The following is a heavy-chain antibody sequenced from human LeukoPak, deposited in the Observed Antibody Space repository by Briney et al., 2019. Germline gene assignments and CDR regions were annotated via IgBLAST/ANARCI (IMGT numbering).Heavy chain of an antibody. Sequence: PSETLSLTCAVYGGSFSGYYWSWIRQPPGKGLEWIGEINHSGSTNYNPSLKSRVTISVDTSKNQFSLKLSSVTAADTAVYYCARDIGATYYYYYYMDVWGKGTTVTVSS. D-gene: IGHD1-26*01. CDR3: ARDIGATYYYYYYMDV. V-gene: IGHV4-34*01. CDR1: GGSFSGYY. CDR2: INHSGST. J-gene: IGHJ6*03.